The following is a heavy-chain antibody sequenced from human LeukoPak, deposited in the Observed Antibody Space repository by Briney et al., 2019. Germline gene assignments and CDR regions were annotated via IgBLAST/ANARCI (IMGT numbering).Heavy chain of an antibody. J-gene: IGHJ6*03. CDR1: GYSFTSYW. V-gene: IGHV1-69*05. D-gene: IGHD3-16*01. Sequence: PGESLKISCKGSGYSFTSYWIGWVRQAPGQGLEWMGGIIPIFGTANYAQKFQGRVTITTDESTSTAYMELSSLRSEDTAVYYCARDGVTGYMDVWGKGTTVTVSS. CDR2: IIPIFGTA. CDR3: ARDGVTGYMDV.